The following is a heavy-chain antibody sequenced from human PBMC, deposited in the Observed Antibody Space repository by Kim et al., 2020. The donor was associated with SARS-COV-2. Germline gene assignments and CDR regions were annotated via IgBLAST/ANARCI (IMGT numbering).Heavy chain of an antibody. D-gene: IGHD6-19*01. CDR2: IKQDGSEK. CDR1: GFTFSSYW. V-gene: IGHV3-7*01. CDR3: ARPLWGGGWYGYYFDY. J-gene: IGHJ4*02. Sequence: GGSLRLSCAASGFTFSSYWMSWVRQAPGKGLEWVANIKQDGSEKYYVDSVKGRFTISRDNAKNSLYLQMNSLRAEDTAVYYCARPLWGGGWYGYYFDYWGQGTLVTVSS.